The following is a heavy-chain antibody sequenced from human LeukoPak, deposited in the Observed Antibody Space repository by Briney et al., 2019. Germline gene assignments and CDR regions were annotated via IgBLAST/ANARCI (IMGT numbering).Heavy chain of an antibody. CDR2: ISSSSSYT. CDR3: ARRAKVRGVMNAFDI. CDR1: GFTFSDYY. D-gene: IGHD3-10*01. J-gene: IGHJ3*02. V-gene: IGHV3-11*06. Sequence: GGSLRLSCAASGFTFSDYYMSWIRQAPGKGLEWVSYISSSSSYTNYADSVKGRFTISRDNAKNSLYLQMNSLRAEDTAVYYCARRAKVRGVMNAFDIWGQGTMVTVSS.